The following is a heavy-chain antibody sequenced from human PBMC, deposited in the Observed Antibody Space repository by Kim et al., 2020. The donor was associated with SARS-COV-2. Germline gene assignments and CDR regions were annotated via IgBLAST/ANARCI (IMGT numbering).Heavy chain of an antibody. CDR3: ARDQRSGSGSYDGWGTVY. D-gene: IGHD1-26*01. CDR1: GFTVSSNY. J-gene: IGHJ4*02. Sequence: GGSLRLSCAASGFTVSSNYMSWVRQAPGKGLEWVSVIYSGGSTYYADSVKGRFTISRHNSKNTLYLQMNSLRAEDTAVYYCARDQRSGSGSYDGWGTVYWGQGTLVTVSS. V-gene: IGHV3-53*04. CDR2: IYSGGST.